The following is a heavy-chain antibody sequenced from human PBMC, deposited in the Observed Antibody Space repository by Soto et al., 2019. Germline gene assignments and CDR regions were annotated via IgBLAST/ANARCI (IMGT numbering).Heavy chain of an antibody. D-gene: IGHD6-19*01. J-gene: IGHJ4*02. CDR2: ISHSGST. CDR3: ARGGLLPDY. Sequence: QLQLQESGSGLVKPSQTLSLTCAVSGDSTSSGGYSWSWLRQPPGKGLEGIGYISHSGSTYYNPSLKSRVTISVDTSKNQFSLRLSSVTAADTAVYYCARGGLLPDYWGQGTLVTVSS. V-gene: IGHV4-30-2*01. CDR1: GDSTSSGGYS.